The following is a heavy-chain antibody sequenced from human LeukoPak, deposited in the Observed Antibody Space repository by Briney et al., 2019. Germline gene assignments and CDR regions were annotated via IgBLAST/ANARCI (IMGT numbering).Heavy chain of an antibody. V-gene: IGHV3-48*04. CDR3: AKEVASHDTSWFHAFDI. CDR1: GFTCSDYA. CDR2: ISSIRGNAI. J-gene: IGHJ3*02. D-gene: IGHD2-2*01. Sequence: GGSLRLSCAASGFTCSDYAMNWVRQAPGKGLEWISYISSIRGNAIYYSDSVRGRFTISRDDSKNSLYLQMHSLRVEDTAVYYYAKEVASHDTSWFHAFDIWGQGAMVTVSS.